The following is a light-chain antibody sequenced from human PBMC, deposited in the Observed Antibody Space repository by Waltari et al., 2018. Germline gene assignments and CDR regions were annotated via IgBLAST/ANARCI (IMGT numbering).Light chain of an antibody. V-gene: IGLV2-23*02. CDR3: SSYAAYNTVI. CDR2: GVN. J-gene: IGLJ2*01. Sequence: QSTLTQPASVSGSLGQSITISCIGTSGDVGNYNLVSWYQQHPGKAPKFMISGVNKRPAGVSNRFSGSKSGNTASLTISGLQGEDEAIYFCSSYAAYNTVIFGGVTKVTVL. CDR1: SGDVGNYNL.